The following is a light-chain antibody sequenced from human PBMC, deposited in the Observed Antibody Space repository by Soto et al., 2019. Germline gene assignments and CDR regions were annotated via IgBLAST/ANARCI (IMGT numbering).Light chain of an antibody. CDR1: VLAKKY. Sequence: SYELTQPSSVSVSPGXTARITCSGDVLAKKYARWFQQKPGQAPVLVIYKDSERPSGIPERFSGSSSGTTVTLTISGAQVEDEADYYCYSAADNNLGVFGGGTKVTVL. V-gene: IGLV3-27*01. CDR2: KDS. J-gene: IGLJ2*01. CDR3: YSAADNNLGV.